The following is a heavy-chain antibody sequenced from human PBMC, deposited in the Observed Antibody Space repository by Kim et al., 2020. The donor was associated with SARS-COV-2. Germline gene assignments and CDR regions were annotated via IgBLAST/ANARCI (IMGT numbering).Heavy chain of an antibody. CDR2: GSAE. J-gene: IGHJ6*02. Sequence: GSAEFDVDSVRGRFTSSRDNAKDSVYLQLSSRRAEDTAVYYCAKGTNMDVWGQGTTVTVSS. D-gene: IGHD1-1*01. V-gene: IGHV3-7*03. CDR3: AKGTNMDV.